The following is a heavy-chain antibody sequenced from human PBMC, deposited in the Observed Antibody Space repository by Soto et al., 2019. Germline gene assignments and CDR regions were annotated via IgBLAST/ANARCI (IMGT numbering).Heavy chain of an antibody. D-gene: IGHD6-19*01. CDR3: ARADLVAGQVRGYGDY. Sequence: SETLSLTCTVSGGSILSYYWSWIRQPAGTGLEWIGRIYTSGSTNYNPSLKSRVTMSVDTSKNQFSLKLSSVTAADTAVYYCARADLVAGQVRGYGDYWGQGTLVTV. J-gene: IGHJ4*02. CDR1: GGSILSYY. CDR2: IYTSGST. V-gene: IGHV4-4*07.